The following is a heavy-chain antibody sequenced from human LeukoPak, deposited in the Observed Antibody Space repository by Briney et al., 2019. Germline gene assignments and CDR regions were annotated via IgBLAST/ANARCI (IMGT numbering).Heavy chain of an antibody. J-gene: IGHJ6*03. CDR3: ARVGKDLRNFHYYYMDV. V-gene: IGHV4-4*02. D-gene: IGHD1-14*01. CDR1: GGSISSSNW. CDR2: IYHSGST. Sequence: SETLSLTCAVSGGSISSSNWWSWVRQPPGKGLEWIGEIYHSGSTNYNPSLKSRVTISVDKSKNQFSLKLSSVTAADTAVYYCARVGKDLRNFHYYYMDVWGKGTTVTVSS.